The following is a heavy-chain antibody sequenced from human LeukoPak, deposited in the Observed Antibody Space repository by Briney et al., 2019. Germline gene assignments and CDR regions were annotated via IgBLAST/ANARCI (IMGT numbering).Heavy chain of an antibody. CDR3: ARDDISGYYLPYYYGMDV. CDR1: GFTFDDYG. D-gene: IGHD3-22*01. V-gene: IGHV3-7*01. J-gene: IGHJ6*02. Sequence: GGSLRLSCAASGFTFDDYGMSWVRQAPGKGLEWVANIKQDGSEKYYVDSVKGRFTISRDNAKNSLYLQMNSLRAEDTAVYYCARDDISGYYLPYYYGMDVWGQGTTVTVSS. CDR2: IKQDGSEK.